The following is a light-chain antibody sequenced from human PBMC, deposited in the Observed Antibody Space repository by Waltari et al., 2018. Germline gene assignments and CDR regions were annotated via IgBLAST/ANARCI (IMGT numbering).Light chain of an antibody. CDR3: GTWDSSLSAVV. V-gene: IGLV1-51*01. CDR2: DNN. Sequence: QSVLTQPPSVSAAPGQRVTITCSASSSHLGKNYVSCHQQLPGTAPKLLIYDNNKRPSGIPDRFSGSKSGTSATLGITGLQTGDEADYYCGTWDSSLSAVVFGGGTKLTVL. J-gene: IGLJ2*01. CDR1: SSHLGKNY.